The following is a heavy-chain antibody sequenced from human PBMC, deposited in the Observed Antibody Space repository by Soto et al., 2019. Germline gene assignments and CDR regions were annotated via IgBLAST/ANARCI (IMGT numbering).Heavy chain of an antibody. J-gene: IGHJ4*02. Sequence: SETLSLTCTVSGGSISSGGYYWSWIRQHPGKGLEWIGYIYYSGSTYYNPSLKSRVTISVDTSKNQFSLKLSSVTAADTAVYYCARHTYYYDSSGYYVADYWGQGTLVTVPS. V-gene: IGHV4-31*03. D-gene: IGHD3-22*01. CDR2: IYYSGST. CDR1: GGSISSGGYY. CDR3: ARHTYYYDSSGYYVADY.